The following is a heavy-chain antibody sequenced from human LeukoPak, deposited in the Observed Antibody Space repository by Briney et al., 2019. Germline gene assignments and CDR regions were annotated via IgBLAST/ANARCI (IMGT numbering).Heavy chain of an antibody. CDR3: ARDRSSTSCYPDCDDYSNYFDY. Sequence: GGSLRLSCAASGFTFSDYYMSWIRQAPGKGLEWVSYISSGGTTISYADSVKGRFTIFRDNAKNSLYLQMNSLRAEDTAVYYCARDRSSTSCYPDCDDYSNYFDYWGQGTLVTVSS. V-gene: IGHV3-11*04. J-gene: IGHJ4*02. CDR1: GFTFSDYY. CDR2: ISSGGTTI. D-gene: IGHD2-2*01.